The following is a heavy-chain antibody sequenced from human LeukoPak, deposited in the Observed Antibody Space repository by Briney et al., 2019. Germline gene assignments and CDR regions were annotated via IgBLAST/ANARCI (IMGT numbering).Heavy chain of an antibody. V-gene: IGHV4-59*01. CDR2: VHHSGST. CDR3: ARVGGSSSIYWSFDL. J-gene: IGHJ2*01. Sequence: SETLSLTCTVSGGSFGNYYWSWIRQPPGKGLEWIGFVHHSGSTNYSPSLRSRVTISADTSKNQFSLKLGSVTAADTAVYYCARVGGSSSIYWSFDLWGRGSLVTVSS. CDR1: GGSFGNYY. D-gene: IGHD6-13*01.